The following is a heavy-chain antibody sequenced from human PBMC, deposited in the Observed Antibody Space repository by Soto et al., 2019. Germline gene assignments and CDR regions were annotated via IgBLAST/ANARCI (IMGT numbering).Heavy chain of an antibody. Sequence: PSETLSLTCIVSGGSVGSGAYYWSWIRQPPGNALEWIGYIQYSGDTNYNSSLKSRVTISVDMSRYRFSLKLTSVTAADTSFYYCAIHDYSDRAFDLWGQGTMVTVSS. J-gene: IGHJ3*01. CDR1: GGSVGSGAYY. CDR3: AIHDYSDRAFDL. D-gene: IGHD3-22*01. V-gene: IGHV4-61*08. CDR2: IQYSGDT.